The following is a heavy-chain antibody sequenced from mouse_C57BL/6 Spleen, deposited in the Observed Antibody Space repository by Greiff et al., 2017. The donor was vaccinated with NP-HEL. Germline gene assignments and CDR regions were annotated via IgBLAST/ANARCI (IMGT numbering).Heavy chain of an antibody. CDR1: GFTFSSYA. Sequence: EVKLVESGGGLVKPGGSLKLSCAASGFTFSSYAMSWVRQTPEKRLEWVATISDGGSYTYYPDNVKGRFTISRDNAKNNLYLQMSHLKSEDTAMYYCARDPRERGYFDYWGQGTTLTVSS. CDR2: ISDGGSYT. J-gene: IGHJ2*01. V-gene: IGHV5-4*01. CDR3: ARDPRERGYFDY.